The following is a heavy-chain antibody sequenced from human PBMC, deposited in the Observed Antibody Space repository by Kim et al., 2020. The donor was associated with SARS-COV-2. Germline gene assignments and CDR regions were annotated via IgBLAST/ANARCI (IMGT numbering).Heavy chain of an antibody. CDR1: GYTFSSYA. CDR3: ARSTIGITYYYYGMDV. D-gene: IGHD1-20*01. CDR2: IIPNLGIT. Sequence: SVKVSCKASGYTFSSYAISWVRQAPGQGLEWMGRIIPNLGITNYAQKFQGRVTITADKSTSTAYMELSSLRSEDTAVYYCARSTIGITYYYYGMDVRGQGTAVRVS. V-gene: IGHV1-69*04. J-gene: IGHJ6*02.